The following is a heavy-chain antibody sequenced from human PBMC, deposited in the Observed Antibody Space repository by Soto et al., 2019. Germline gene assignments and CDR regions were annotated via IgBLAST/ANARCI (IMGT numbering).Heavy chain of an antibody. CDR3: ATDRDHSYHS. V-gene: IGHV1-69*05. CDR2: ITPIIGTT. CDR1: EGPLKPYA. Sequence: GASVKVSFKASEGPLKPYAITLVRQAPGHGLEWVGGITPIIGTTTSAEKFQGRLSITTDESTNTAYMELSSLRFDDTAVYYCATDRDHSYHSWGQGTLVTAPQ. D-gene: IGHD3-10*01. J-gene: IGHJ4*02.